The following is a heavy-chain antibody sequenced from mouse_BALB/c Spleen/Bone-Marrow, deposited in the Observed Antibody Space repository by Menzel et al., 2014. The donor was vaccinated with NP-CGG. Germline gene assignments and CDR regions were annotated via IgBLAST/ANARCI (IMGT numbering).Heavy chain of an antibody. D-gene: IGHD1-1*01. CDR2: IDPETGGT. J-gene: IGHJ2*01. CDR1: GYTFTDYE. V-gene: IGHV1-15*01. Sequence: QVQLQQSGAELVRPGASVTLSCKASGYTFTDYEMHWVKQTPAHGLEWIGAIDPETGGTAYNQKFKGKATLTADKSSSTAYMELRSLTSEDSAVYYCTRGGNFITTAVVDFDYWGQGTTLTVSS. CDR3: TRGGNFITTAVVDFDY.